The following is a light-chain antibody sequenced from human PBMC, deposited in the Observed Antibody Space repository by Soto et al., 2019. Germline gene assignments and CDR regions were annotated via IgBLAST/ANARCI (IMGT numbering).Light chain of an antibody. Sequence: EIVLTQSPGTQSLSPGERATLSCRASQSVSGSNLAWYQQKPGQAPRLLIYGASSRATGIPDRFSGSGSGTAFTLTISRLEPEDFAVYYCQQYGSSPVTFGPGTKVDIK. V-gene: IGKV3-20*01. CDR3: QQYGSSPVT. CDR1: QSVSGSN. CDR2: GAS. J-gene: IGKJ3*01.